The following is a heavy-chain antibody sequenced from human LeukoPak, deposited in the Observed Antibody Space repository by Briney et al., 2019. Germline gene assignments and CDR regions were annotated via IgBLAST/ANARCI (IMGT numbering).Heavy chain of an antibody. J-gene: IGHJ6*03. CDR2: VNQDGSGK. CDR1: GFTFSSAW. CDR3: ARPYGSGSYYYYYYMDV. D-gene: IGHD3-10*01. V-gene: IGHV3-7*01. Sequence: GGSLRLSCAASGFTFSSAWMSWVRQAPGKGLEWVANVNQDGSGKYYVDSVKGRFTISRDNAKNSLYLQMNSLRAEDTAVYYCARPYGSGSYYYYYYMDVWGKGTTVTVSS.